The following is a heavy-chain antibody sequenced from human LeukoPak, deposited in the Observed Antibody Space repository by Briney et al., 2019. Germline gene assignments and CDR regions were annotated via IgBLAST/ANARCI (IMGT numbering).Heavy chain of an antibody. D-gene: IGHD1-14*01. Sequence: GGSLRLSCAAPGFTLSDYNMNWVRQAPGKGLEWVSSISSSSSYIYYADSVKGRFTISRDNAKNSLYLQMNSLRVEETAVYYCFTGGGYWGQGTLVTVSS. CDR2: ISSSSSYI. CDR3: FTGGGY. J-gene: IGHJ4*02. CDR1: GFTLSDYN. V-gene: IGHV3-21*01.